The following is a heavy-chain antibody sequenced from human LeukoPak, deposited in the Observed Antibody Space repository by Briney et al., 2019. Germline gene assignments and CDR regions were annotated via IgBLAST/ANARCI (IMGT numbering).Heavy chain of an antibody. CDR1: GXTFTNYW. V-gene: IGHV5-51*01. J-gene: IGHJ4*02. D-gene: IGHD1-26*01. CDR3: ATLLFNSDSDDN. CDR2: IYPTNSDT. Sequence: GESLKISCKGSGXTFTNYWIGWVRQMPGKGLEWMGVIYPTNSDTRYRPSFQGQVTISADKSISTAYLQWSSLKASDTAMYYCATLLFNSDSDDNWGQGTLVTVSS.